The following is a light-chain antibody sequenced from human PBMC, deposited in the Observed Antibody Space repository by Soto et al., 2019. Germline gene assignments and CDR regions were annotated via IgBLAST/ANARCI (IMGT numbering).Light chain of an antibody. CDR3: QQYGGSPPFT. V-gene: IGKV3-20*01. CDR2: RAS. Sequence: EIVLTQSPGTLSLSPGERATLSCRASQSVSSIYFAWYQQKPGQAPRLLIYRASSRATGIPDRFSGSGSGTDFTLTISRLEPEDVAVYYCQQYGGSPPFTFGQGTKLEIK. CDR1: QSVSSIY. J-gene: IGKJ2*01.